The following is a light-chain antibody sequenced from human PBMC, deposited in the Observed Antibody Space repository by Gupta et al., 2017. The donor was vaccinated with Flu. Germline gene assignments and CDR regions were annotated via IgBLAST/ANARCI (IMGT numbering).Light chain of an antibody. CDR3: QKSGTPSFMFT. V-gene: IGKV3-20*01. CDR2: GAS. Sequence: APRLLIYGASNRATGIPDRFSGSGSGTDSTLTISRLEPEDFAVYYCQKSGTPSFMFTFGQGTKLEIK. J-gene: IGKJ2*01.